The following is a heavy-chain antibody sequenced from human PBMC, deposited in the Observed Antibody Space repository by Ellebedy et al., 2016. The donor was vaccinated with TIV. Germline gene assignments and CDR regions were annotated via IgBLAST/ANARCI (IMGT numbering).Heavy chain of an antibody. CDR2: IKNDGSST. CDR1: GFTFSSYW. CDR3: ARDYSSSWYTARLGNDY. V-gene: IGHV3-74*01. J-gene: IGHJ4*02. Sequence: GGSLRLSXAASGFTFSSYWMHWVRQAPGKGLVLVLRIKNDGSSTNYADSVKGRFTISRDNAKNSLYLQMNSLRAEDTAVYYCARDYSSSWYTARLGNDYWGQGTLVTVSS. D-gene: IGHD6-13*01.